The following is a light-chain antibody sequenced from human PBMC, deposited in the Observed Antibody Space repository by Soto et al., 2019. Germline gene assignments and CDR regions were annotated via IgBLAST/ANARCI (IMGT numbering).Light chain of an antibody. CDR2: DAS. CDR3: QQYNNYSPPYT. V-gene: IGKV1-5*01. CDR1: QSVSTW. Sequence: DIQMTQSPSTLSASVGDRVTITCRASQSVSTWLAWYQQKPGKAPKVLSYDASSLESGVPSRFSGSASGTKFTLTISSLQPDDFATYYCQQYNNYSPPYTFGQGTKLEIK. J-gene: IGKJ2*01.